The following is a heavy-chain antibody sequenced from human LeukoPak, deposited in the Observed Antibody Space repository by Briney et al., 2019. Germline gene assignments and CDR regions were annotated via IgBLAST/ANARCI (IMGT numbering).Heavy chain of an antibody. V-gene: IGHV3-9*01. CDR2: ISWNSGTV. D-gene: IGHD6-19*01. Sequence: SLRLSCAASGFTFDDYGMHWVRQAPGKGLEWVSGISWNSGTVVYADSVRGRFTISRDNAKNTVYLQMNSLKAEDTALYYCAKGGYSSGWYGDHWGQGTLVTVSS. CDR3: AKGGYSSGWYGDH. J-gene: IGHJ4*02. CDR1: GFTFDDYG.